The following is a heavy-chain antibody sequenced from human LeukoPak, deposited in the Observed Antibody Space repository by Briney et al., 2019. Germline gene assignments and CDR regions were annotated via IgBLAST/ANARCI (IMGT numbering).Heavy chain of an antibody. V-gene: IGHV3-73*01. CDR3: TRTGYYYDSSGYYGILDY. Sequence: GGSLRLSCAASGFTFSGSAMHWVRQASGKGLEWVGRIRSKANSYATAYAASVKGRFTISRDDSKNTAYLQMNSLKTEDTAVYYCTRTGYYYDSSGYYGILDYWGQGTLVTVSS. J-gene: IGHJ4*02. CDR2: IRSKANSYAT. CDR1: GFTFSGSA. D-gene: IGHD3-22*01.